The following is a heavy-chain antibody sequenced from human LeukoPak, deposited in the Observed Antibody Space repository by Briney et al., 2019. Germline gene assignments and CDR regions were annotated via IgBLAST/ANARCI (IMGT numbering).Heavy chain of an antibody. CDR3: AKAWIQLWSIDY. Sequence: GGSLRLSCAASGFTFSIYAMSWVRQAPGKGLEWVSAISGSGGTAYYADSVKGRFTISRDNSKNTLYLQMNCLRAEDTAVYYCAKAWIQLWSIDYWGQGTLVTVSS. D-gene: IGHD5-18*01. CDR1: GFTFSIYA. J-gene: IGHJ4*02. CDR2: ISGSGGTA. V-gene: IGHV3-23*01.